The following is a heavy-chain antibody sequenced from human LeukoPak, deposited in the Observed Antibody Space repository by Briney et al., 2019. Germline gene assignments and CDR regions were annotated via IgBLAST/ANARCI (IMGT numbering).Heavy chain of an antibody. CDR2: IKSKTDGGTT. Sequence: GGSLRLPCAASGFTFSNAWMSWVRQAPGKGLEWVGRIKSKTDGGTTDYAAPVKGRFTISRDDSKNTLYLQMNSLKTEDTAVYYCTTGGRRYFDWLNYWGQGTLVTVSS. V-gene: IGHV3-15*01. D-gene: IGHD3-9*01. CDR1: GFTFSNAW. J-gene: IGHJ4*02. CDR3: TTGGRRYFDWLNY.